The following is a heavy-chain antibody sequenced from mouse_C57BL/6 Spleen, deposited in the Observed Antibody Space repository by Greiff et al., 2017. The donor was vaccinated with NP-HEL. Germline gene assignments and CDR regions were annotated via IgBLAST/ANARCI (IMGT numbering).Heavy chain of an antibody. D-gene: IGHD2-1*01. CDR1: GYTFTSYW. J-gene: IGHJ3*01. Sequence: QVQLKQPGAELVKPGASVKMSCKASGYTFTSYWITWVKQRPGQGLEWIGDIYPGSGSTNYNEKFKSKATLTVDTSSSTAYMQLSSLTSEDSAVYYCARGGYGNYERAWFAYWGQGTLVTVSA. V-gene: IGHV1-55*01. CDR3: ARGGYGNYERAWFAY. CDR2: IYPGSGST.